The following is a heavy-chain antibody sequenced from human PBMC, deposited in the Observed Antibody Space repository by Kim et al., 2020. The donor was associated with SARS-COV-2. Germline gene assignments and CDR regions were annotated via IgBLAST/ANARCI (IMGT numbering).Heavy chain of an antibody. D-gene: IGHD5-18*01. CDR3: ARSWIQDYYGMDV. J-gene: IGHJ6*02. CDR1: GFTFSNYF. Sequence: GGSLRLSCAASGFTFSNYFMSWVRQAQGKGLEWVANIKQDESEKYYADSVKGRFTISRDNAEKSLYLQMNSLRAEDTAVYYCARSWIQDYYGMDVWGQGTTVTVSS. V-gene: IGHV3-7*05. CDR2: IKQDESEK.